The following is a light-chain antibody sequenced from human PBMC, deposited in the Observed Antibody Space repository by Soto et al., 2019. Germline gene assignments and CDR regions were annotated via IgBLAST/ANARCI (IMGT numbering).Light chain of an antibody. CDR2: SAS. J-gene: IGKJ1*01. V-gene: IGKV3-20*01. CDR1: QSVSSSY. CDR3: QQYGSSPLT. Sequence: DIVLMQSPGTLSLSPGERATLSCRASQSVSSSYLAWYQQKPGQAPSLLIYSASSRATGIQDRFSGSGSGTDFTLTISRLEPEDFAVYYCQQYGSSPLTFGQGAKVDIK.